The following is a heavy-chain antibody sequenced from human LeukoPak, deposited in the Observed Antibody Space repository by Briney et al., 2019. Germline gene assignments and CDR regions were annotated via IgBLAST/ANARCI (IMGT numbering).Heavy chain of an antibody. CDR2: INPSGGST. CDR1: GYTFTSYY. Sequence: ASVTVSCKASGYTFTSYYMHWVRQAPGQGLEWMGLINPSGGSTIYGQKFQGRVTLTRDTSTSTVYMELSSLRSEDTAVYYCAREGDLAMAGIDYWGQGTLVTVSS. J-gene: IGHJ4*02. CDR3: AREGDLAMAGIDY. D-gene: IGHD6-19*01. V-gene: IGHV1-46*01.